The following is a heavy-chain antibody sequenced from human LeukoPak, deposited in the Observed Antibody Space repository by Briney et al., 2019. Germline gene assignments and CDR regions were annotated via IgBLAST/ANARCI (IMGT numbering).Heavy chain of an antibody. J-gene: IGHJ4*02. CDR3: AHRPGIVGATGGFDY. D-gene: IGHD1-26*01. Sequence: ESGPTLVKPTQTLTLTCTFSGFSLSTSGVGVGWIRQPPAKALEWLALIYWDDDKRYSPSLKSRLTITKNTSKNQVVLTMTNMDPVDTATYYCAHRPGIVGATGGFDYWGQGTLVTVSS. V-gene: IGHV2-5*02. CDR2: IYWDDDK. CDR1: GFSLSTSGVG.